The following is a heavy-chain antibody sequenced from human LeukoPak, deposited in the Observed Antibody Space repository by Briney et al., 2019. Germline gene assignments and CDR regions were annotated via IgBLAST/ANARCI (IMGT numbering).Heavy chain of an antibody. CDR1: GFRFTDYA. Sequence: GGSLRLSCTASGFRFTDYAMNWVRQAPGKGLEWVSAISGRGQSTYYADSVKGRFSVSTDNSNNTLFLQMNSLRVEDTALYYCVQRGYDYHSAGLFYAGYFHNWGQGTLVTVAS. CDR2: ISGRGQST. D-gene: IGHD3-22*01. V-gene: IGHV3-23*01. J-gene: IGHJ1*01. CDR3: VQRGYDYHSAGLFYAGYFHN.